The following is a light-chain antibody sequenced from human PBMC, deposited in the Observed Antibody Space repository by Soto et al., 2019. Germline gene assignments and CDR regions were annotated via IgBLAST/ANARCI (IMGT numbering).Light chain of an antibody. J-gene: IGKJ1*01. V-gene: IGKV3-11*01. Sequence: EILLTQSPANLSLSPGERATLSCMASQSVTRYLAWYQKRTGQNPRXXIYDASNRATGIPDRFSGSGSGTDFNLTISRLETEDYAVYYCQQYGHSLWTFGQGTKVDIK. CDR2: DAS. CDR1: QSVTRY. CDR3: QQYGHSLWT.